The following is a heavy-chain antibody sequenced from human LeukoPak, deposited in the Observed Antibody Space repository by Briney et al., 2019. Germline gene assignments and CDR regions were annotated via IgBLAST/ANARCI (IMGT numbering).Heavy chain of an antibody. CDR2: IYYSGST. CDR3: ARGTFGLPLDY. Sequence: SETLSLTCTVSGGSISSYYWSWIRQPPGKGLEWIGYIYYSGSTNYNPSLKSRVTISVDTSKNQFSLKLSSVTAADTAVYYCARGTFGLPLDYWGQGTLVTVSS. D-gene: IGHD3-10*01. V-gene: IGHV4-59*12. CDR1: GGSISSYY. J-gene: IGHJ4*02.